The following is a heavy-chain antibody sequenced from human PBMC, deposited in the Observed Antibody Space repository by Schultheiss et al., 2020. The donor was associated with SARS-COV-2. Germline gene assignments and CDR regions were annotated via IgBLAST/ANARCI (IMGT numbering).Heavy chain of an antibody. CDR3: AREGDILRFLEWHYYGMDV. V-gene: IGHV3-33*08. J-gene: IGHJ6*02. CDR1: GFTFSSYS. D-gene: IGHD3-3*01. CDR2: IWYDGSNK. Sequence: GGSLRLSCAASGFTFSSYSMNWVRQAPGKGLEWVAVIWYDGSNKYYADSVKGRFTISRDNAKNSLYLQMNSLRAEDTAVYYCAREGDILRFLEWHYYGMDVWGQGTTVTVSS.